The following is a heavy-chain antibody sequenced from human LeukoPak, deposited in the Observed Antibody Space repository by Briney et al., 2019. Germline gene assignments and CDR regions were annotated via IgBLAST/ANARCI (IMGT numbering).Heavy chain of an antibody. CDR3: AEAASVRGVSY. D-gene: IGHD3-10*01. CDR2: INGDGSTT. CDR1: GFTFSPYW. V-gene: IGHV3-74*01. J-gene: IGHJ4*02. Sequence: PGGSLRLSCAASGFTFSPYWMHWVRQAPGKGPLWVSHINGDGSTTNYADSVKGRFTISRDNAKNTLYLQMNSLRAEDTAVYYCAEAASVRGVSYWGQGTLVTVSS.